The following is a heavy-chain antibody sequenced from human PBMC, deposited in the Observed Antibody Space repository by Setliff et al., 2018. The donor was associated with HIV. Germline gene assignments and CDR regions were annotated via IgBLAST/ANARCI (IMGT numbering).Heavy chain of an antibody. CDR2: ISTDTGNP. Sequence: ASVKVSCKAFGYTFTGYAMNWVRQAPGQGLQWMGWISTDTGNPTYAQGFTGRFVFSLDTSVSTASHYCTRMMYSSSWYKGAFDIWGQGTMVTVSS. CDR3: FDI. CDR1: GYTFTGYA. V-gene: IGHV7-4-1*01. J-gene: IGHJ3*02. D-gene: IGHD6-13*01.